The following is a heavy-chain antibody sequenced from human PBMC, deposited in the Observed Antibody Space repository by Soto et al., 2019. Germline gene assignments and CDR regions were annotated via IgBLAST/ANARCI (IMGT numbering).Heavy chain of an antibody. D-gene: IGHD3-22*01. CDR1: GFTFSSYA. CDR3: AKPPPFYYDSSGYYFDY. J-gene: IGHJ4*02. CDR2: ISNRGDVT. Sequence: GGSLRLSCAASGFTFSSYAMNWVRQAPGKGLEWVSSISNRGDVTYYADSVKGRFTISRDNSKNTLYLQMTSLRAEDTALYYCAKPPPFYYDSSGYYFDYWGQGTLVTVSS. V-gene: IGHV3-23*01.